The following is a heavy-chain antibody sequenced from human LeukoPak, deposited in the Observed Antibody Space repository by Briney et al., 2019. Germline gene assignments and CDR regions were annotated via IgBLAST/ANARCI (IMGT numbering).Heavy chain of an antibody. D-gene: IGHD3-10*01. CDR1: GFTFTLYS. Sequence: GGSLRLSCAASGFTFTLYSMNWVRQAPGKGLQWVSSISSSGAKTYYADSLKGRVTISRDNANNSYYVEMNSLVAEDTAVYSCARDPMAVVGGGSFDYWGQGVLVTVSS. CDR2: ISSSGAKT. CDR3: ARDPMAVVGGGSFDY. J-gene: IGHJ4*02. V-gene: IGHV3-21*01.